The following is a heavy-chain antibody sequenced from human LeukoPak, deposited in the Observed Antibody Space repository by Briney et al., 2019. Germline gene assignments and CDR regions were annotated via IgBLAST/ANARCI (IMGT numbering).Heavy chain of an antibody. V-gene: IGHV3-74*01. Sequence: GGSLRLSCAASGFSFSSNWMHWVRRAPGKGLVWVSRISIDGGDTVYADSVKGRFTVSRDNAKDTLYLQMNSLRVEDTAVYYCARGPYYATGSFDYWGQGTLVTVSS. J-gene: IGHJ4*02. D-gene: IGHD3-10*01. CDR3: ARGPYYATGSFDY. CDR2: ISIDGGDT. CDR1: GFSFSSNW.